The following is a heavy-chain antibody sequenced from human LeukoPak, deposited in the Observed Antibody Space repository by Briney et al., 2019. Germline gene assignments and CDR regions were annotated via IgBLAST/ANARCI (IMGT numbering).Heavy chain of an antibody. CDR2: ISSSGSTI. CDR3: ARTPEGYSYGLYYFDY. V-gene: IGHV3-11*01. J-gene: IGHJ4*02. Sequence: GGSLRLSCAASGFTFSDYYMSWIRQAPGKGLEWVSYISSSGSTIYYADSVKGRFTISRYNDKNSLYLQMNSLRAEDTAVYYCARTPEGYSYGLYYFDYWGQGNLVTVSS. D-gene: IGHD5-18*01. CDR1: GFTFSDYY.